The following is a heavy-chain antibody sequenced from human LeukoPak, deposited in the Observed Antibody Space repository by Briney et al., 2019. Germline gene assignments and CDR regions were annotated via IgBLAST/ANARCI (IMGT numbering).Heavy chain of an antibody. V-gene: IGHV4-34*01. D-gene: IGHD2-21*01. CDR1: GGSFSGYY. J-gene: IGHJ4*02. CDR3: ARVYVNRGGGDFDY. Sequence: SETLSLTCAVYGGSFSGYYWSWIRQPPGKGLEWIGEINHSGSTNYNPSLKSRVTISVDTSKNQFSLKLSSVAAADTAVYYCARVYVNRGGGDFDYWGQGTLVTVSS. CDR2: INHSGST.